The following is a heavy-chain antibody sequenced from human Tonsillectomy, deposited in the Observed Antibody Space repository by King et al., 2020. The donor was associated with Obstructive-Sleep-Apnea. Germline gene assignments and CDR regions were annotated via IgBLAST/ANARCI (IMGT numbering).Heavy chain of an antibody. D-gene: IGHD2-15*01. Sequence: QLQESGPGLVMPSQTLSLTCTVSGGSITSGSYYWSWIRQLPGKGLEWIGYITYGGSTYYNPSLKSRFTISLDTSKNQFPLKLNSVAAADTAVYFCARNRRGGNCCDYWGQGTLVTVSS. CDR2: ITYGGST. J-gene: IGHJ4*02. V-gene: IGHV4-31*03. CDR1: GGSITSGSYY. CDR3: ARNRRGGNCCDY.